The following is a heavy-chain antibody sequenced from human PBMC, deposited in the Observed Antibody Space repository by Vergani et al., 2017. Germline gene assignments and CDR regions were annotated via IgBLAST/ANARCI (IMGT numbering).Heavy chain of an antibody. V-gene: IGHV4-59*01. CDR2: IYYSGST. CDR1: GGSISSYY. J-gene: IGHJ4*02. Sequence: QVQLQESGPGLVKPSETLSLTCTVSGGSISSYYWSWIRQPPGKGLEWIGYIYYSGSTNYNPSLKSRVTISVDTSKNQFSLKLSSVTAADTAVYYCAREDEATVHFDYWGQGTLVTVSS. D-gene: IGHD4-17*01. CDR3: AREDEATVHFDY.